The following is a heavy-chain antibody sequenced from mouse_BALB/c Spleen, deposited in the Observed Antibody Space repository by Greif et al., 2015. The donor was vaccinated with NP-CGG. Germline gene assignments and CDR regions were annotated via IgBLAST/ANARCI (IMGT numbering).Heavy chain of an antibody. CDR2: ISSGSSTI. CDR3: ARTHRYDSYYYAMDY. CDR1: GFTFSSFG. Sequence: DVKLVESGGGLVQPGGSRKLSCAASGFTFSSFGMHWVRQAPEKGLEWVAYISSGSSTIYYADTVKGRFTISRDNPKNPLFLQMTSLRSEDTAMYYCARTHRYDSYYYAMDYWGQGTSVTVSS. J-gene: IGHJ4*01. V-gene: IGHV5-17*02. D-gene: IGHD2-14*01.